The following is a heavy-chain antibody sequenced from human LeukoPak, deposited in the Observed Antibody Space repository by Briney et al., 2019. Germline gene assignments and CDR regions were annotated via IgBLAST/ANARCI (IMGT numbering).Heavy chain of an antibody. CDR2: IRYDGSNK. V-gene: IGHV3-30*02. J-gene: IGHJ3*02. D-gene: IGHD6-19*01. Sequence: GGSLRLSCAASGFTFSSYGMHWVRQAPGKGLEWVAFIRYDGSNKYYADSVKGRFTISRDNSKNTLYLQMNSLRAEDTAVYYCAKDWGFYSSGWSPPFDIWGQGTMVTVSS. CDR1: GFTFSSYG. CDR3: AKDWGFYSSGWSPPFDI.